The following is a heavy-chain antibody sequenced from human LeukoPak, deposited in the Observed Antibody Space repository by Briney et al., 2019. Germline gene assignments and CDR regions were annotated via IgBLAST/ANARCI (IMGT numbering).Heavy chain of an antibody. Sequence: PSETLSLTCAVSGGSVSSTNWWTWFRQPPGKGVEWIGEVHLDGRTNYNPSLTGRLTMSVDLYENHISLKLTSVTAADTAVYYCAREGGFYRPLDYSGQGTLVTVSS. D-gene: IGHD3-3*01. V-gene: IGHV4-4*02. CDR1: GGSVSSTNW. CDR2: VHLDGRT. J-gene: IGHJ4*02. CDR3: AREGGFYRPLDY.